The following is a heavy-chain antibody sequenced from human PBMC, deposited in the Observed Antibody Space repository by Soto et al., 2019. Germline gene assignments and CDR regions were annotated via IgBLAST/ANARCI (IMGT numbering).Heavy chain of an antibody. V-gene: IGHV3-30-3*01. Sequence: GGSLRLSCAASGFTFSSYAMHWVRQAPGKGLEWVAVISYDGSNKYYADSVKGRFTISRDNSKNTLYLQMNSLRAEDTAVYYCARGGIHNYNEYYFDYWGQGTLVTVSS. D-gene: IGHD3-22*01. CDR1: GFTFSSYA. J-gene: IGHJ4*02. CDR2: ISYDGSNK. CDR3: ARGGIHNYNEYYFDY.